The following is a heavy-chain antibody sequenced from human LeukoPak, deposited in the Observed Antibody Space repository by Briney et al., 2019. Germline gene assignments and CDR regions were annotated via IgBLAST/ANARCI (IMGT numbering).Heavy chain of an antibody. J-gene: IGHJ4*02. Sequence: GGSLRLSCAASGFTFSSNWMSWVRQAPGKGLEWVANIKEDGSKENYEDSVNGRFTISRDNAKNSLYLQMSSLRAEDTAVYYCARAYFWGQGTRVTVSS. CDR1: GFTFSSNW. D-gene: IGHD2-21*01. V-gene: IGHV3-7*04. CDR2: IKEDGSKE. CDR3: ARAYF.